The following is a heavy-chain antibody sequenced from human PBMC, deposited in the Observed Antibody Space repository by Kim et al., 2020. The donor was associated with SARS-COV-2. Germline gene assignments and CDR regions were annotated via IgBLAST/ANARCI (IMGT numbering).Heavy chain of an antibody. J-gene: IGHJ4*02. D-gene: IGHD3-22*01. V-gene: IGHV4-34*01. CDR3: ARGVQGFDSSGYFNY. Sequence: PSLKGRVTLSVDTSKNQFSLKLNSVTAADTAVYYCARGVQGFDSSGYFNYWGQGTLVTVSS.